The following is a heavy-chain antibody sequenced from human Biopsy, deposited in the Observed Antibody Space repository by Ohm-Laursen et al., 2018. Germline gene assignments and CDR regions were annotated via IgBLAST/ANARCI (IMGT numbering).Heavy chain of an antibody. Sequence: PSETLSLTCTVSGGSFTGHYWTWIRQPPGKGLEWIGYISHTGYTSYKSSLKSRVTISLDTSRKHFSLRLTSLAAADTAVYYCARGSNEYGGPYFPHWGQGTLVTVSS. CDR1: GGSFTGHY. CDR3: ARGSNEYGGPYFPH. V-gene: IGHV4-59*11. CDR2: ISHTGYT. J-gene: IGHJ1*01. D-gene: IGHD4-23*01.